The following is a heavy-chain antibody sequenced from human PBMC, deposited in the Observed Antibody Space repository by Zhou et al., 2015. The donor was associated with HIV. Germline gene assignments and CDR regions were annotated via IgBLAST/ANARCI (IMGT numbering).Heavy chain of an antibody. D-gene: IGHD3-22*01. J-gene: IGHJ4*02. Sequence: QVQLVQSGAEVKKPGASVKVSCKASGYTFTSYGISWVRQAPGEGLEWLGWISPNSGTTNYAPKLQGRVTMTTDTSTRTVYMDLRSLRSDDTAVYYCARAPSAYDSGGYQFEFWGQGTRVTVSS. CDR1: GYTFTSYG. CDR3: ARAPSAYDSGGYQFEF. CDR2: ISPNSGTT. V-gene: IGHV1-18*01.